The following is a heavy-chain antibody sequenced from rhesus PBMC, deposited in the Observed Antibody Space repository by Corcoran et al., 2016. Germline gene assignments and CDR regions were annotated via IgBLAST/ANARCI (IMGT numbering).Heavy chain of an antibody. D-gene: IGHD6-31*01. V-gene: IGHV1-156*01. Sequence: EVQLVQSGAEVKKPGASVKVSCKVSGYTFTELSMHWVRQAPGKGLGVMGGVDPIYGEIIHAEKFQGRVTMTEDTSTDTAYMELSSLRSEDTAVYYCASTGYSSGWYSRYFDLWGPGTPITISS. CDR3: ASTGYSSGWYSRYFDL. CDR2: VDPIYGEI. J-gene: IGHJ2*01. CDR1: GYTFTELS.